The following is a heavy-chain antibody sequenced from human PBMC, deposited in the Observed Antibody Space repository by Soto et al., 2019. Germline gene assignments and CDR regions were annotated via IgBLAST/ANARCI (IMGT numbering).Heavy chain of an antibody. Sequence: QVQLQESGPGLVKPSETLSLTCTVSGGSISSYYWSWVRQPPGKGLEWIGYIYYSGSTNYNPSLKSRVTMSVDTSQIQFSLKLSSVTAADTAVYYCARGWGYTHYYYCMDVWGKGTTVTVSS. D-gene: IGHD3-16*01. CDR2: IYYSGST. CDR1: GGSISSYY. CDR3: ARGWGYTHYYYCMDV. V-gene: IGHV4-59*01. J-gene: IGHJ6*03.